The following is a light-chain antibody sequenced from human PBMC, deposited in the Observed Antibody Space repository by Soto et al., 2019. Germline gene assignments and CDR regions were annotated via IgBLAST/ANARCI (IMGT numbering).Light chain of an antibody. CDR1: QSISSW. CDR2: DAS. J-gene: IGKJ5*01. CDR3: QKYNSYPIT. Sequence: DIPMTHSPSTCVSSVGGSVPMTGRASQSISSWLAWYKQKPGKAAKLLIYDASSLESGVQSRFSGSGSGKEFTLTISSLHNDDFENYYCQKYNSYPITCGKGTQLEIK. V-gene: IGKV1-5*01.